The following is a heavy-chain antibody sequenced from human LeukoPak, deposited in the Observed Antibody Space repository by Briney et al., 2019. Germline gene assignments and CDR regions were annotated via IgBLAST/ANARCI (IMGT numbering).Heavy chain of an antibody. CDR3: ARGGHYDILTGYYMWFDWFDP. V-gene: IGHV1-2*02. CDR1: GYTFTGYY. CDR2: INPNSGGA. Sequence: ASVKVSCKASGYTFTGYYIHWVRQAPGQGLEWMGWINPNSGGANYAQKFQGRVTMTRDTSISTAYMELSRLRSDDTAVYYCARGGHYDILTGYYMWFDWFDPWGQGTLVTVSS. J-gene: IGHJ5*02. D-gene: IGHD3-9*01.